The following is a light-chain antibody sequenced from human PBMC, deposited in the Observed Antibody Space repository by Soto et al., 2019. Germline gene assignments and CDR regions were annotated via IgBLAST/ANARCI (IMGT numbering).Light chain of an antibody. CDR3: QQRSNWPIT. V-gene: IGKV3-11*01. Sequence: ESVLTHSPGTLSLSPGERATLSCRASQSVPRTYLAWYQQKPGQAPRLLIYDASNRATGIPARFSGSGSGTDFTLTISSLEPEDFAVYYCQQRSNWPITFGQGTRLEI. CDR1: QSVPRTY. J-gene: IGKJ5*01. CDR2: DAS.